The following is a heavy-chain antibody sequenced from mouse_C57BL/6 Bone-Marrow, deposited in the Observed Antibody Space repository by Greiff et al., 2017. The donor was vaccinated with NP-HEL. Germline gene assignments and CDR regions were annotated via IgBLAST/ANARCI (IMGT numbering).Heavy chain of an antibody. CDR3: ARDFVTTVVATYWYFDV. CDR1: GYTFTTYW. J-gene: IGHJ1*03. V-gene: IGHV1-53*01. D-gene: IGHD1-1*01. CDR2: INPSNGGT. Sequence: QVQLQQSGTELVKPGASVKLSCKASGYTFTTYWMHWVKQRPGQGLEWIGNINPSNGGTNYNEKFKSKATLTVDKSSSTAYMQLSSLTSEDSAVYYCARDFVTTVVATYWYFDVWGTGTTVTVSS.